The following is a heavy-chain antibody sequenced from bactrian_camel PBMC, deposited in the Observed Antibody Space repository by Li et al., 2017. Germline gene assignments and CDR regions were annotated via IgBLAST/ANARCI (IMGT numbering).Heavy chain of an antibody. V-gene: IGHV3S1*01. D-gene: IGHD7*01. CDR2: LNSAGTN. Sequence: HVQLVESGGGSAQAGGSLRLSCTASGYTSSSFCMAWFRQAPGKEREGVAALNSAGTNFYATSVKGRFTISKDNSNNTLYLQMNNLDAEDTAMYYCAAGREEGGGCWYNHWGQGTQVTVS. J-gene: IGHJ4*01. CDR1: GYTSSSFC. CDR3: AAGREEGGGCWYNH.